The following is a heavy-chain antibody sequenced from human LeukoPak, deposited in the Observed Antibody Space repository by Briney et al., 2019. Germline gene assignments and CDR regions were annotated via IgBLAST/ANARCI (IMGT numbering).Heavy chain of an antibody. V-gene: IGHV4-34*01. CDR3: AWSSGYDLGGIDY. CDR1: GGSFSGYY. CDR2: INHSGST. D-gene: IGHD5-12*01. Sequence: SETLSLTRAVYGGSFSGYYWSWIRQPPGKGLEWIGEINHSGSTNYNPSLKSRVTISVDTSKNQFSLKLSSVTAEDTAVYYCAWSSGYDLGGIDYWGQGTLVTVSS. J-gene: IGHJ4*02.